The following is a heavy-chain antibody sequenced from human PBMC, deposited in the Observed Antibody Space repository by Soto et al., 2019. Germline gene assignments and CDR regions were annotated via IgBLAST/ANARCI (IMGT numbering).Heavy chain of an antibody. CDR1: GFTFDDYT. CDR2: ISWDGGST. Sequence: GGSLRLSCAASGFTFDDYTMHWVRQAPGKGLEWVSLISWDGGSTYYADSVKGRFTISRDNSKNSLYLQMNSLRTEDTALYYCAKDIGRGATIYFQHWGQGTLVTVSS. J-gene: IGHJ1*01. D-gene: IGHD1-26*01. V-gene: IGHV3-43*01. CDR3: AKDIGRGATIYFQH.